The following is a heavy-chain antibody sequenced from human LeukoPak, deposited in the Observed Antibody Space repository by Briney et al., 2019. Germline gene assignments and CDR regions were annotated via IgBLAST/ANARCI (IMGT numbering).Heavy chain of an antibody. Sequence: PGRSLRLSCAASGFTFSSYVMHWVRQAPGKGPEWVSASSRDGRSFYTDSVKGRFTISRDNSKNTLYLQMNSLTAEDTAIYFCAKEDAIIGFDYWGQGTLVTVSS. CDR3: AKEDAIIGFDY. CDR1: GFTFSSYV. J-gene: IGHJ4*02. CDR2: SSRDGRS. D-gene: IGHD5-24*01. V-gene: IGHV3-23*01.